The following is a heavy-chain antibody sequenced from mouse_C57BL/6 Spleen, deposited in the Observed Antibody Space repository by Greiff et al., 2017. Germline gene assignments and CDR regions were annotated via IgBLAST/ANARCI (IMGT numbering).Heavy chain of an antibody. CDR1: GYTFTSYW. CDR2: IYPSDSET. Sequence: VQLQQPGAELVRPGSSVKLSCKASGYTFTSYWMDWVKQRPGQGLEWIGNIYPSDSETHYNQKFKDKATLTVDKSSSTAYMQLSSLTSEDYAVDYGARGGTGTFYAMDYWGQGTSVTVSS. V-gene: IGHV1-61*01. J-gene: IGHJ4*01. D-gene: IGHD4-1*01. CDR3: ARGGTGTFYAMDY.